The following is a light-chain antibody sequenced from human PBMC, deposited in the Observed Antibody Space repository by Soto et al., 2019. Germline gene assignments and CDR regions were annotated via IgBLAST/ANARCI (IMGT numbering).Light chain of an antibody. V-gene: IGKV3-15*01. Sequence: EIVMTQSPATLSVSPGERATLSCRASQSVSSNLAWYQQKPGQAPRLLIYGASTRATGIPARFSGSGSGTEFTLTINSLQSEDFAVYYCQQYNNWRWTFGQGTKVDIK. CDR2: GAS. CDR1: QSVSSN. CDR3: QQYNNWRWT. J-gene: IGKJ1*01.